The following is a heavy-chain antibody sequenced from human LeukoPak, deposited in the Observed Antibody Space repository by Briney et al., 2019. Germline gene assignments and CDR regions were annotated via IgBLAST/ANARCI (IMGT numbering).Heavy chain of an antibody. CDR1: GYTFTSYG. CDR3: VRDDYDY. CDR2: INPNSGGT. J-gene: IGHJ4*02. D-gene: IGHD3-16*01. V-gene: IGHV1-2*02. Sequence: ASVKVSCKASGYTFTSYGISWVRQAPGQGLEWMGWINPNSGGTNYAQKFQGRVTMTRDTSISTAYMELSRVRSDDTAVYYCVRDDYDYWGQGTLVTVSS.